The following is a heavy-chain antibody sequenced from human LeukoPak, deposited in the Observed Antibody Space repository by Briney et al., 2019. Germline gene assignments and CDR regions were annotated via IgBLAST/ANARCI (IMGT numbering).Heavy chain of an antibody. J-gene: IGHJ6*02. D-gene: IGHD6-19*01. CDR3: ARRGGIAVAGSYYYYYGMDV. Sequence: ASVKISCKTSGYSFTNFGITWVRQAPGKGLEWMGWINTNTGNPTYAQGFTGRFVFSLDTSVSTAYLQISSLKAEDTAVYYCARRGGIAVAGSYYYYYGMDVWGQGTTATVSS. V-gene: IGHV7-4-1*02. CDR1: GYSFTNFG. CDR2: INTNTGNP.